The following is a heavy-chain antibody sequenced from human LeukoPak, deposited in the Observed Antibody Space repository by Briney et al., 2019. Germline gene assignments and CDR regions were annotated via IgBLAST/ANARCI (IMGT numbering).Heavy chain of an antibody. Sequence: GGSLRLSCAASGFTFSSYAMHWVRQAPGKGLEWVAVISYDGSNKYYADSVKGRFTISRDNSKNTLYLQMNSLRAEDTAVYYCAREWDDSSGSNWFDPWGQGTLVTVSS. V-gene: IGHV3-30-3*01. J-gene: IGHJ5*02. CDR3: AREWDDSSGSNWFDP. CDR2: ISYDGSNK. D-gene: IGHD3-22*01. CDR1: GFTFSSYA.